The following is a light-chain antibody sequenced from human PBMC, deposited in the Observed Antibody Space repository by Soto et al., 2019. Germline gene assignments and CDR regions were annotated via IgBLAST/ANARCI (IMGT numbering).Light chain of an antibody. CDR1: LSISSW. CDR2: KAS. Sequence: DIQMTQSPSTLSASVGDRVIITCRASLSISSWLAWYQQKPGKAPNLQIYKASSLESGVPSRISGSGSGTEFTLTISSLQPDDFATYYCQQYNSYPLTFGGGTKVEIK. J-gene: IGKJ4*01. CDR3: QQYNSYPLT. V-gene: IGKV1-5*03.